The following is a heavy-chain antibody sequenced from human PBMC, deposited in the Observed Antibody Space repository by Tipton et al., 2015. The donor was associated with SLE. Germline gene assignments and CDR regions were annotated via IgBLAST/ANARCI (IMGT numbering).Heavy chain of an antibody. Sequence: TLSLTCTVSGGSISSGGYYWSWIRQHPGKGLEWIGYIYYSGSTYYNPSLKSRVTISVDTSKNQFSLKLSSVTAADTAVYYCARDLPQSGGDAFNIWGQGTMVTVSS. CDR1: GGSISSGGYY. V-gene: IGHV4-31*03. CDR2: IYYSGST. J-gene: IGHJ3*02. CDR3: ARDLPQSGGDAFNI. D-gene: IGHD3-16*01.